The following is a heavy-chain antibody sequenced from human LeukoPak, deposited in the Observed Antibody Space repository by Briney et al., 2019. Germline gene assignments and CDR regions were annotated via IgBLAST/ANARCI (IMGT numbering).Heavy chain of an antibody. CDR3: AKRDSSGYNDY. D-gene: IGHD3-22*01. J-gene: IGHJ4*02. V-gene: IGHV3-23*01. Sequence: PGGSLRLSCAASEFTFSSYGMSWVRQAPGKGLEWVSAISSSGGSTYYADSVKGRFTISRDNSKNTLYLQMNSLRAEDTAVYYCAKRDSSGYNDYWGQGTLVTVSS. CDR1: EFTFSSYG. CDR2: ISSSGGST.